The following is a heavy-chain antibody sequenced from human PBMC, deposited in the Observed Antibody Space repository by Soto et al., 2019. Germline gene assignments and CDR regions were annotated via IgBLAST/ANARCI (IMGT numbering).Heavy chain of an antibody. D-gene: IGHD3-22*01. CDR3: ARDRGTYYYDSSGYQNYYGMDV. J-gene: IGHJ6*02. CDR1: GFTFSSYA. Sequence: GGSLRLSCAASGFTFSSYAMHWVRQAPGKGLEWVAVISYDGSNKYYADSVKGRFTISRDNSKNTLYLQMNSLRAEDTAVYYCARDRGTYYYDSSGYQNYYGMDVWGQGTTVTVSS. V-gene: IGHV3-30-3*01. CDR2: ISYDGSNK.